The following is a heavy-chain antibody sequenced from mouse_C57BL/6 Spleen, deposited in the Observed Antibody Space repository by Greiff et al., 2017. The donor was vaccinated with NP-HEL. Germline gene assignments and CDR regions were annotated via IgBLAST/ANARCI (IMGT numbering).Heavy chain of an antibody. J-gene: IGHJ1*03. Sequence: QVQLQQSGAELVKPGASVKLSCKASGYTFTSYWMHWVKQRPGQGLEWIGMIHPNSGSTNYNEKFKSKATLTVDKSSSTAYMQLSSLTSEDSAVYYCARSPIYYYGRGWYFDVWGTGTTVTVSS. D-gene: IGHD1-1*01. CDR2: IHPNSGST. CDR3: ARSPIYYYGRGWYFDV. V-gene: IGHV1-64*01. CDR1: GYTFTSYW.